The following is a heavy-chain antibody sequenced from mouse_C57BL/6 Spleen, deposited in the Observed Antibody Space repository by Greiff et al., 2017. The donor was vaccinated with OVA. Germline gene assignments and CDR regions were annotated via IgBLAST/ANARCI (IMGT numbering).Heavy chain of an antibody. Sequence: QVQLQQSGPELVKPGASVKISCKASGYAFSSSWMNWVKQRPGKGLEWIGRIYPGDGDTNYNGKFKGKATLTADKSSSTAYMQLSSLTSEDSAVYFCARERMLGYFDVWGTGTTVTVSS. CDR2: IYPGDGDT. CDR1: GYAFSSSW. V-gene: IGHV1-82*01. CDR3: ARERMLGYFDV. J-gene: IGHJ1*03.